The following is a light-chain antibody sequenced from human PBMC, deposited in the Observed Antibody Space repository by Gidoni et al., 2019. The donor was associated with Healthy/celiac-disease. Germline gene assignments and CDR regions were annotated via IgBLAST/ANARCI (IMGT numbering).Light chain of an antibody. Sequence: QSALTQPASVSGSPGQSITISCTGTSSDVGGYNYVSWYQQHPGKASKLMIYDVSNRTSGVSNRFSGSKSGNTASLTISGLQAEDEADYYCSSSKKFGGGTKLTVL. J-gene: IGLJ3*02. CDR1: SSDVGGYNY. CDR2: DVS. V-gene: IGLV2-14*03. CDR3: SSSKK.